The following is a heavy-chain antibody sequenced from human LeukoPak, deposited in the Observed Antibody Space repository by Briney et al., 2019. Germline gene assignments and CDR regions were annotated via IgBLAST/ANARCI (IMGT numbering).Heavy chain of an antibody. CDR2: IYYSGST. CDR3: ARGRSEMATIPIDY. J-gene: IGHJ4*02. V-gene: IGHV4-39*01. Sequence: SETLSLSCTVSGGSISSSSYYWGWIRQPPGKGLEWIGSIYYSGSTYYNPSLKSRVTISVDTSKNQFSLKLSSVTAADTAVYYCARGRSEMATIPIDYRGQGTLVTVSS. CDR1: GGSISSSSYY. D-gene: IGHD5-24*01.